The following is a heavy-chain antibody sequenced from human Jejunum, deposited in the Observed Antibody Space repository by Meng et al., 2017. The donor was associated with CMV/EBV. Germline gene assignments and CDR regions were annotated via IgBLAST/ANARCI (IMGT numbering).Heavy chain of an antibody. D-gene: IGHD2-2*02. CDR1: GFTFSNYA. Sequence: SGFTFSNYAMNWFRWAPRKGLEWVSSISGRGTYTYYADSVKGRFTISRDNSEDTLFLQMNSLRVEDTAVYYCAKVDANTVGAFDVWGQGNPGHRLL. CDR3: AKVDANTVGAFDV. CDR2: ISGRGTYT. V-gene: IGHV3-23*01. J-gene: IGHJ3*01.